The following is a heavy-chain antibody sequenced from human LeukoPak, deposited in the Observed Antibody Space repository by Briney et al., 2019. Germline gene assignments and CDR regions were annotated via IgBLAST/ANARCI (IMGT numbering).Heavy chain of an antibody. V-gene: IGHV1-69*01. CDR1: GGTFSSYA. D-gene: IGHD6-13*01. J-gene: IGHJ6*02. CDR3: ARINRNSSSWLTPNAYYYYGMDV. Sequence: SVKVSCKASGGTFSSYAISWVRQAPGQGLEWMGGIIPIFGTANYAQKFQGRVTITADESTSTAYMELSSLRSEDTAVYYCARINRNSSSWLTPNAYYYYGMDVWGQGTTVTVSS. CDR2: IIPIFGTA.